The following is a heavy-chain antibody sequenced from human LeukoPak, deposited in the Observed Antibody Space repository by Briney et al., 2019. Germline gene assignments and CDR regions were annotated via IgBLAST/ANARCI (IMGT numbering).Heavy chain of an antibody. CDR3: GKDMGWLLDY. J-gene: IGHJ4*02. CDR1: GFSFSSYG. V-gene: IGHV3-30*02. CDR2: IRYDGSNK. D-gene: IGHD3-22*01. Sequence: GGSLRLSCAASGFSFSSYGMHWVRQAPGKGLEWVAFIRYDGSNKYYADSVKGRFTISRDNSKNTLYLRMNSLRAEDTAVYYCGKDMGWLLDYWGQGTLVTVSS.